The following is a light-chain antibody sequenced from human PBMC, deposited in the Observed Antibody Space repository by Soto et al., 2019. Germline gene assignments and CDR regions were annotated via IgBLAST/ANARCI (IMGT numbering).Light chain of an antibody. CDR1: QSISSW. CDR3: QQYNTYPE. Sequence: DIPMTQSPSTLSASVGDRITITCRARQSISSWMAWYQQKPGKAPKLLIYDASSLESGVPSRFSGSGSGTGFSLTNSCLQPDSFETYYCQQYNTYPEFGQGTKVEIK. J-gene: IGKJ1*01. CDR2: DAS. V-gene: IGKV1-5*01.